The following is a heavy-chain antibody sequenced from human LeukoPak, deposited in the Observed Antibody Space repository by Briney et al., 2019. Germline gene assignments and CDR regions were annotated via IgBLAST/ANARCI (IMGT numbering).Heavy chain of an antibody. CDR1: GFTVSSNY. V-gene: IGHV3-66*01. Sequence: PGGSLRLSCAASGFTVSSNYMSWVRQAPGKGLEWVSVIYSGGSTYYADSVKGRFTISRDNSKNTLYLQMNSLRAEDTAVYYCARGSTLMITFGGVIVKGAFDIWGQGTMVTVSS. CDR2: IYSGGST. D-gene: IGHD3-16*02. J-gene: IGHJ3*02. CDR3: ARGSTLMITFGGVIVKGAFDI.